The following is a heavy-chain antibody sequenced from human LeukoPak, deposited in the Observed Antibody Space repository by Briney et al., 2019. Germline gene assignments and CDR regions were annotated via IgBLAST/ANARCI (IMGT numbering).Heavy chain of an antibody. CDR2: IIGSGGYT. V-gene: IGHV3-23*01. CDR1: GFTFSSYA. J-gene: IGHJ4*02. Sequence: GGSLRLSCAASGFTFSSYAMTWVRQAPGKGLEWVSTIIGSGGYTYYSDSVKGRFTISRDNSKNTMFLQMNSLRAEDTAVYYCARHQHYDSSGYYYPLLTHWGQGTLVTVSS. D-gene: IGHD3-22*01. CDR3: ARHQHYDSSGYYYPLLTH.